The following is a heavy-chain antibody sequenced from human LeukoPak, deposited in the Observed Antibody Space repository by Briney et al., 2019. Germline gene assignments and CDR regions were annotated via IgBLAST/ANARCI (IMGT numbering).Heavy chain of an antibody. V-gene: IGHV3-21*01. CDR2: ISSSSSYI. Sequence: PGGSLRLSRAASGFTFSSYSMNWVRQAPGKGLEWVSSISSSSSYIYYADSVKGRFTISRDNAKNSLYLQMNSLRAEDTAVYYCASTIFGELSYWGQGTLVTVSS. CDR3: ASTIFGELSY. CDR1: GFTFSSYS. J-gene: IGHJ4*02. D-gene: IGHD3-10*01.